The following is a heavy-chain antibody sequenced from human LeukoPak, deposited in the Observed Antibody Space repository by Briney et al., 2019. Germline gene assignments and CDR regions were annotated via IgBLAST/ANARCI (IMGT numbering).Heavy chain of an antibody. CDR1: GGSISSGSYY. CDR2: IYTSGST. J-gene: IGHJ4*02. D-gene: IGHD4-23*01. CDR3: AIITVVKGYDY. Sequence: PSETLSLTCTVSGGSISSGSYYWSWIRQPAGKGLEWIGRIYTSGSTNYNPSLKSRVTISVGTSKNQFSLKLGSVTAADTAVYYCAIITVVKGYDYWGQGTLVTVSS. V-gene: IGHV4-61*02.